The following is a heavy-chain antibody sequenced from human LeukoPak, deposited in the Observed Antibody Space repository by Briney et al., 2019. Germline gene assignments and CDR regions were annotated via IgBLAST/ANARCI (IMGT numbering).Heavy chain of an antibody. CDR1: GFTFSSYA. V-gene: IGHV3-23*01. Sequence: PGGSLRLSCAASGFTFSSYAMSWVRQAPGKGLEWVSAISGSGGSTYYADSVKGRFTISRDNSKNTLYLQMNSLRAEDTAVYYCASHTAMVTSRYYYYYGMDVWGQGTTVTVSS. J-gene: IGHJ6*02. D-gene: IGHD5-18*01. CDR3: ASHTAMVTSRYYYYYGMDV. CDR2: ISGSGGST.